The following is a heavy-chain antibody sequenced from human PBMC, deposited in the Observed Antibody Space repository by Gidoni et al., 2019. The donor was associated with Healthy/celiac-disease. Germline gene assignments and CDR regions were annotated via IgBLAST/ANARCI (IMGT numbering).Heavy chain of an antibody. V-gene: IGHV3-43*01. CDR2: ISWDGGST. CDR1: GFTFDDYT. Sequence: EVQLVESGGVVVQPGGSLRLSCAASGFTFDDYTMHWVRQAPGKGLEWVSLISWDGGSTYYADSVKGRFTISRDNSKNSLYLQMNSLRTEDTALYYCAKDMGRFLEWSYFDYWGQGTLVTVSS. D-gene: IGHD3-3*01. CDR3: AKDMGRFLEWSYFDY. J-gene: IGHJ4*02.